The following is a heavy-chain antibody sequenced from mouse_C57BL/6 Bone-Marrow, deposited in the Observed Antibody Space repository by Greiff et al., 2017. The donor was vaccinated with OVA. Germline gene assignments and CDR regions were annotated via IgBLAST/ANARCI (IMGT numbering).Heavy chain of an antibody. Sequence: EVMLVESGGGLVKPGGSLKLSCAASGFTFSSYAMSWVRQTPEKRLAWVATISDGGSYTYYPDNVKGRFTISRDNAKNNLYLQMSHLKSEDTAMYYCARDPYGSSPSFDYWGQGTTLTVSS. V-gene: IGHV5-4*01. CDR3: ARDPYGSSPSFDY. D-gene: IGHD1-1*01. J-gene: IGHJ2*01. CDR2: ISDGGSYT. CDR1: GFTFSSYA.